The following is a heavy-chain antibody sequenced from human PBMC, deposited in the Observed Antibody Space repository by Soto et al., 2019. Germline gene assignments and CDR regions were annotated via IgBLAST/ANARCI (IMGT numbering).Heavy chain of an antibody. J-gene: IGHJ4*02. CDR1: GYTFTNFG. D-gene: IGHD3-16*01. CDR2: ISAYNGNT. CDR3: ARGGTPIDC. Sequence: QVQLVQSGAEVKKPGASVKVSCKASGYTFTNFGISWVRQAPGQGLEWMRWISAYNGNTNYAQNFQGRVTMTTATSTSTDYMELRSLRSDDTAVYSCARGGTPIDCWGQGPLVTFSS. V-gene: IGHV1-18*01.